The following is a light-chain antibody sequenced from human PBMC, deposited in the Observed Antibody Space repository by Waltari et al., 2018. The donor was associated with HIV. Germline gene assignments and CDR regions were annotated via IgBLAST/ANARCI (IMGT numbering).Light chain of an antibody. V-gene: IGKV3-15*01. CDR3: QQYNNWQYT. J-gene: IGKJ2*01. CDR1: QSVSSN. Sequence: EIVMTQSPATLPVSPGERATLSCRASQSVSSNLAWYQQTPGQAPRLLIYGTSTRATGIPARFSGSGSGTEFTLTISSLQSEDFAVYYCQQYNNWQYTFGQGTKLEIK. CDR2: GTS.